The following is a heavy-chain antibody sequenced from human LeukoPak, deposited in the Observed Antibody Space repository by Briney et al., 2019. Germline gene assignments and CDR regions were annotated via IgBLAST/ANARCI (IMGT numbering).Heavy chain of an antibody. CDR2: INPNSGGT. CDR1: GYTFTGYY. Sequence: ASVKVSCKASGYTFTGYYMHWVRQAPGQGLEWMGWINPNSGGTNYAQKFQGRVTMTRDTSISTAYMELSRLRSDDTAVYYCAGVAAQGDDFWSGYYWNWFDPWGQGTLVTVSS. V-gene: IGHV1-2*02. J-gene: IGHJ5*02. D-gene: IGHD3-3*01. CDR3: AGVAAQGDDFWSGYYWNWFDP.